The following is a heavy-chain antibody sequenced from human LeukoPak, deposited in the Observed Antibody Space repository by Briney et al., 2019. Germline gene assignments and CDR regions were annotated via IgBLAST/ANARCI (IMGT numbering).Heavy chain of an antibody. CDR3: ARRTSAYSPKFDY. CDR1: GFTFSTYS. V-gene: IGHV3-48*02. Sequence: SGGSLRLSCAASGFTFSTYSMNWVCQGPGKGLEWISYTSSRSTTIYYADSVKGRFTISRDNAKNSRYLQMNSLRDEDTAVYYCARRTSAYSPKFDYWGQGTLVTVSS. J-gene: IGHJ4*02. D-gene: IGHD3-16*01. CDR2: TSSRSTTI.